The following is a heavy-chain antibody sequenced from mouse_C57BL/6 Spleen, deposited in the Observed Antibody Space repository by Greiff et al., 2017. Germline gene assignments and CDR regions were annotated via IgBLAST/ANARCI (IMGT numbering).Heavy chain of an antibody. J-gene: IGHJ2*01. D-gene: IGHD1-1*01. V-gene: IGHV1-69*01. Sequence: QVQLQQPGAELVMPGASVKLSCKASGYTFTSYWMHWVKQRPGQGLEWIGEIDPSDSYTNYNQKFKGKSTLTVDKSSSTAYMQLSSLTSEDSAVXYCARSTHYYGSSSYYFDYWGQGTTLTVSS. CDR3: ARSTHYYGSSSYYFDY. CDR1: GYTFTSYW. CDR2: IDPSDSYT.